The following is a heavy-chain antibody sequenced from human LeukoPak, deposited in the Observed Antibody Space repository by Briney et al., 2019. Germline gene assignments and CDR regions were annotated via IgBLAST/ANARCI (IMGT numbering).Heavy chain of an antibody. Sequence: ASVKVSCKASGGTFSSYAISWVRQAPGQGLEWMGGIIPIFGTANYAQKFQGRVTITADESTSTAYTEPSTLRSEDTAVYYCARALIVVVPAAPLEYYYSGMDVWGKGTTVTVSS. D-gene: IGHD2-2*01. CDR2: IIPIFGTA. J-gene: IGHJ6*04. V-gene: IGHV1-69*01. CDR1: GGTFSSYA. CDR3: ARALIVVVPAAPLEYYYSGMDV.